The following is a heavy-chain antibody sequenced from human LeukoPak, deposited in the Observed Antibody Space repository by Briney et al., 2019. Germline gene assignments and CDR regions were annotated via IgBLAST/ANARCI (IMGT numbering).Heavy chain of an antibody. D-gene: IGHD1-14*01. J-gene: IGHJ5*02. Sequence: ASVKVSCKASGYTCDCHGISWVRQAPGQGLEWMGWVSAYNDNTNYAQKVQGRVTMTTDTSTSTAYLELRRLRSDDTGVYYCARVPETPVFDLLGQGTPVTVSS. CDR3: ARVPETPVFDL. CDR1: GYTCDCHG. V-gene: IGHV1-18*01. CDR2: VSAYNDNT.